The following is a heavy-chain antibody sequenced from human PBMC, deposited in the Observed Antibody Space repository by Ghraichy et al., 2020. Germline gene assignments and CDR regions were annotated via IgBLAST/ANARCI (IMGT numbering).Heavy chain of an antibody. D-gene: IGHD3/OR15-3a*01. Sequence: GGSLRLSCAASGFTFSSYGMHWVRQAPGKGLEWVAVISYDGSNKYYADSVKGRFTISRDNSKNTLYLQMNSLRAEDTAVYYCAKDSPDWPLPLGAFDIWGQGTMVTVSS. CDR1: GFTFSSYG. CDR3: AKDSPDWPLPLGAFDI. J-gene: IGHJ3*02. V-gene: IGHV3-30*18. CDR2: ISYDGSNK.